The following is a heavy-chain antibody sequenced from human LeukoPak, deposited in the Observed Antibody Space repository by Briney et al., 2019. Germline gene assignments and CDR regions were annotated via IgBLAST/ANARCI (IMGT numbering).Heavy chain of an antibody. CDR1: GYTFTSYD. Sequence: ASVKVSCKASGYTFTSYDTNWVRRATGQGLEWMGWMNPNSGNTGYAQKFQGRVTMTRNTSISTAYMELSSLRSEDTAVYYCARGGRRGIVVVPAAKNYYYMDVWGKGTTVTVSS. V-gene: IGHV1-8*01. CDR2: MNPNSGNT. J-gene: IGHJ6*03. D-gene: IGHD2-2*01. CDR3: ARGGRRGIVVVPAAKNYYYMDV.